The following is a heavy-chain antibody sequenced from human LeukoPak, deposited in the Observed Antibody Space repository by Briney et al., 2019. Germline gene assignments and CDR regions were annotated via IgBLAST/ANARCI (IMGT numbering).Heavy chain of an antibody. CDR2: IRSKAYGGTT. CDR3: TRDMTIDAFDI. D-gene: IGHD4/OR15-4a*01. J-gene: IGHJ3*02. CDR1: GFTFGDYA. Sequence: GGSLRLSCTASGFTFGDYAMSWVRQAPGKGLEWVGFIRSKAYGGTTEYAASVKGRLTISRDDSKSIAYLQMNSLKTEDTAVYYCTRDMTIDAFDIWGQGTMVTVSS. V-gene: IGHV3-49*04.